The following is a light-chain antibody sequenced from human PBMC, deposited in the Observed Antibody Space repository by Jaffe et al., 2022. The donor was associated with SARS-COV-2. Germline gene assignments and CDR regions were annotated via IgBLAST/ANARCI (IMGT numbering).Light chain of an antibody. CDR3: SSRDSSGDHRV. V-gene: IGLV3-19*01. CDR1: SLRRHY. CDR2: GKN. J-gene: IGLJ3*02. Sequence: SSELTQDPAVSVALGQTVRITCQGDSLRRHYASWYQQKPGQAPVLVIFGKNNRPSGIPDRFSGSSSGSTASLTITGAQAEDESDYYCSSRDSSGDHRVFGGGTKLTVL.